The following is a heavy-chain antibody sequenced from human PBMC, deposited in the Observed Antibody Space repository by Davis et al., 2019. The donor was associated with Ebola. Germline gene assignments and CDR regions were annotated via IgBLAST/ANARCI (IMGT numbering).Heavy chain of an antibody. CDR3: ARDKAQSYYGSPAYNYYYNGVDV. CDR2: IYYTGST. D-gene: IGHD3-22*01. Sequence: MPSETLSLTCTVSGGSISTYYWSWIRQPPGKGLEWIGYIYYTGSTNYNPSLKSRVTMAVHTSKNQFSLRLSSVTAADTAVYFCARDKAQSYYGSPAYNYYYNGVDVWGQGTTVTVSS. J-gene: IGHJ6*02. V-gene: IGHV4-59*12. CDR1: GGSISTYY.